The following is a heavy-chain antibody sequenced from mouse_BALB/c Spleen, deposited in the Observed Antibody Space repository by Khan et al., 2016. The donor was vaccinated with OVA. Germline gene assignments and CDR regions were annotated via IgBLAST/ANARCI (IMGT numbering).Heavy chain of an antibody. J-gene: IGHJ2*01. CDR3: ARIYGRDFDY. CDR1: GYSITSDYA. CDR2: ISYSGNT. D-gene: IGHD1-1*01. V-gene: IGHV3-2*02. Sequence: EVKLEESGPGLVKPSQSLSLTCTVTGYSITSDYAWNWIRQFPGNKLEWMGYISYSGNTKYNPSLKSRISITRDTSKNQFFLQLNSVTTDDTATYYCARIYGRDFDYWGQGTTLTVSS.